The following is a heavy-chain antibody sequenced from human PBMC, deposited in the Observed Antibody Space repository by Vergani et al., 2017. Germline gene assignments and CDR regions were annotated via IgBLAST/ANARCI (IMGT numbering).Heavy chain of an antibody. CDR3: ARGRPIYSSGLDY. Sequence: EEQLVESGGGLVQPGGSLRLSCAASGFAFDRYWMHWVRQTPEKGLVWVSRISPDGDITLNADSVKGRFTISRDNARTTLYLQMTNLRAEDTAVYYCARGRPIYSSGLDYWGQGTLVTVSS. CDR1: GFAFDRYW. D-gene: IGHD6-19*01. V-gene: IGHV3-74*01. J-gene: IGHJ4*02. CDR2: ISPDGDIT.